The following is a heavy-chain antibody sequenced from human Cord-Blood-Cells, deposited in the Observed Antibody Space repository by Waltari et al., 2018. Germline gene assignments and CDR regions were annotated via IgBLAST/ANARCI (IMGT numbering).Heavy chain of an antibody. V-gene: IGHV1-69*08. CDR1: GGTFSSYT. J-gene: IGHJ2*01. CDR3: ARDNSYGDYGAWYFDL. Sequence: QVQLVQSGAEVKKPGSSVKVSCKASGGTFSSYTISWVRQAPGQGLEWMGRIIPILGIANYAQKVQGRVTITADKSTSTAYMELSSLRSEDTAVYYCARDNSYGDYGAWYFDLWGRGTLVTVSS. CDR2: IIPILGIA. D-gene: IGHD4-17*01.